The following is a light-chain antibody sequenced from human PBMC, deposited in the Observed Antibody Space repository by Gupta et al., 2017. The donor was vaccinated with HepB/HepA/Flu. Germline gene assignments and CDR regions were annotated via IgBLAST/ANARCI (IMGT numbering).Light chain of an antibody. CDR1: QSVTSHY. J-gene: IGKJ4*01. Sequence: LTQPPGTLSLSPGERATLSCRASQSVTSHYLAWYQQKPGQAARLLIYGASTKATGIPDRFSGSGSGTDFTLSISRQEHEDFAVYYGQQYGSSVVFGGGTKVEIK. CDR2: GAS. V-gene: IGKV3-20*01. CDR3: QQYGSSVV.